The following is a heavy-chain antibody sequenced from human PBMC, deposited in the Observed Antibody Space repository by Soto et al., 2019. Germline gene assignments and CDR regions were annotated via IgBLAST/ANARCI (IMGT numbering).Heavy chain of an antibody. CDR3: ARPKHPDYYFSGMDF. D-gene: IGHD2-21*01. CDR1: GYSFTSYW. Sequence: GASLKISCKGSGYSFTSYWIGWVRQMPGKGLEWMEIIYPGDSDTRYSPSFQGQVTISADKSITTAYLQRSILKASDTAMYYCARPKHPDYYFSGMDFWGQGTTVTVSS. J-gene: IGHJ6*02. CDR2: IYPGDSDT. V-gene: IGHV5-51*01.